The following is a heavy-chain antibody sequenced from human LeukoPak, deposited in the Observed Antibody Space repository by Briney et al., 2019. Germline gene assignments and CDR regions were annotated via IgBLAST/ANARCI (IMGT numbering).Heavy chain of an antibody. CDR1: GFTFSSYS. CDR3: ARGRITMIPDY. D-gene: IGHD3-22*01. CDR2: ISSSSSYI. Sequence: GGSLRLSCAASGFTFSSYSMNWVRQAPGKGLEWVSSISSSSSYIYYADSVKGRFTISRDNAKNSLYLQMNSLRAEDTAVCYCARGRITMIPDYWGQGTLVTVSS. J-gene: IGHJ4*02. V-gene: IGHV3-21*01.